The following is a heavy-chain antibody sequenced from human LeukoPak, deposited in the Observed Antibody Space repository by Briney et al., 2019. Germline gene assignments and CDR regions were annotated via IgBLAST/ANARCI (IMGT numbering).Heavy chain of an antibody. CDR1: GYPISSGYY. CDR2: IYHSGST. CDR3: ASIRITMVRGVIGSDY. J-gene: IGHJ4*02. V-gene: IGHV4-38-2*02. D-gene: IGHD3-10*01. Sequence: PSETLSLTCTVSGYPISSGYYWGWIRQPPGKGLEWIGSIYHSGSTYYNPSLKSRVTISVDTSKNQFSLKLSSVTAADTAVYYCASIRITMVRGVIGSDYRGQGTLVTVSS.